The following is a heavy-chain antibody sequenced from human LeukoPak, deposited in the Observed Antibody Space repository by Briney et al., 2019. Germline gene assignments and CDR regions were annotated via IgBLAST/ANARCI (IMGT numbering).Heavy chain of an antibody. J-gene: IGHJ3*02. CDR3: TTEDYLPAAINPLDAFDI. Sequence: GGSLRLSCAASGFTFSNAWMSWVRQAPGKGLEWVGRIKSKTDGGTTDYAAPVKGRFTISRDDSKNTLYLQMNSLKTEDTAVYYCTTEDYLPAAINPLDAFDIWGQGTMVTVSS. D-gene: IGHD2-2*02. V-gene: IGHV3-15*01. CDR2: IKSKTDGGTT. CDR1: GFTFSNAW.